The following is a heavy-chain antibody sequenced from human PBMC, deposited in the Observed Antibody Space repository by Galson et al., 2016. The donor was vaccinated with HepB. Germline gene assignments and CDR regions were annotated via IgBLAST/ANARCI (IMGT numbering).Heavy chain of an antibody. D-gene: IGHD3-9*01. Sequence: SETLSLTCSVSGASINTTTYYWGWIRQPPGKGLELIGSIYYSGRTYDNPSLKSRLTPSVDASKSQFSLRLASVTAADTAVYYRARQTRFFDWLSDPHPYYFDYWGRGTLVTVSS. CDR3: ARQTRFFDWLSDPHPYYFDY. CDR2: IYYSGRT. J-gene: IGHJ4*02. CDR1: GASINTTTYY. V-gene: IGHV4-39*01.